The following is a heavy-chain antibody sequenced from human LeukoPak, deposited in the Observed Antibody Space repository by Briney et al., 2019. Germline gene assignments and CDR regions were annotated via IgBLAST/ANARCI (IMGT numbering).Heavy chain of an antibody. V-gene: IGHV4-34*01. CDR2: INHSGST. J-gene: IGHJ4*02. CDR1: GGSFSGYY. D-gene: IGHD4-11*01. Sequence: SETLSLTCAVYGGSFSGYYWSWIRQPPGKGLEWIGEINHSGSTNYNPSLKSRVTISVDTSKNQFSLKLSSVTAADTAVYYCARGLRRTTVTFVYWGQGTLVIVSS. CDR3: ARGLRRTTVTFVY.